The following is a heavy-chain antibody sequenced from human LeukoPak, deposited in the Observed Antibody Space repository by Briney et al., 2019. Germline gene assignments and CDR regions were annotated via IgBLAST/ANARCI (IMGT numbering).Heavy chain of an antibody. CDR3: ARAKTVAGDFDY. CDR1: GDSVSSNSAA. J-gene: IGHJ4*02. V-gene: IGHV6-1*01. Sequence: SQTLSLTFAISGDSVSSNSAAWNWIRQSPSRGLEWLGRTYYRSKWYNDYAVSVKSRITINPDTSKNQFSPQLNSVTPEDTAVYYRARAKTVAGDFDYWGQGTLVTVSS. CDR2: TYYRSKWYN. D-gene: IGHD6-19*01.